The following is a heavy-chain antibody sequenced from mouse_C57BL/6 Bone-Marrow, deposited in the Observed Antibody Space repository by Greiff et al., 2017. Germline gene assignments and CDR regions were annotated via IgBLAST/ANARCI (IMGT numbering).Heavy chain of an antibody. V-gene: IGHV1-64*01. CDR2: LPPNSGST. CDR1: GYTFTSYW. Sequence: VQLQQPGAELVKPGASVKLSCKASGYTFTSYWMHWVTQRPGQGLAWIGMLPPNSGSTNYNEKFKSKATLTVDKSSSTAYMQLSSLTSEDSAVYYCARWGDVDYWGQGTTRTVSS. J-gene: IGHJ2*01. CDR3: ARWGDVDY.